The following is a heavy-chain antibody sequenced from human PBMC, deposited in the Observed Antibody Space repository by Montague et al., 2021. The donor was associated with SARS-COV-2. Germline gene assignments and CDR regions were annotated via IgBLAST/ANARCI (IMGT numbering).Heavy chain of an antibody. CDR1: GGSFSGYY. V-gene: IGHV4-34*01. CDR2: INHRGST. D-gene: IGHD3-3*01. Sequence: SETLSLTCAVYGGSFSGYYWCWIRQLPGKGLEWMGEINHRGSTNYNPPLKSRVIISVDTSKNQFSLKLSSVTAADTAVYYCARGTGPRSITLFGVIISGHVFDIWGQGTMVTVSS. J-gene: IGHJ3*02. CDR3: ARGTGPRSITLFGVIISGHVFDI.